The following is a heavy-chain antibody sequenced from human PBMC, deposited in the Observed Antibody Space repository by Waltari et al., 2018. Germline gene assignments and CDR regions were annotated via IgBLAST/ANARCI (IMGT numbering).Heavy chain of an antibody. CDR1: GYTFTDYY. CDR2: VDPEDGET. CDR3: ATDRMGFPSGSYYIGAFDI. D-gene: IGHD1-26*01. J-gene: IGHJ3*02. V-gene: IGHV1-69-2*01. Sequence: EVQLVQSGAEVKKPGATVKISCKASGYTFTDYYMHWVQQAPGKGLEWMGRVDPEDGETIYAEKFQGRVTITADTSTDTAYMELSSLRSEDTAVYYCATDRMGFPSGSYYIGAFDIWGQGTMVTVSS.